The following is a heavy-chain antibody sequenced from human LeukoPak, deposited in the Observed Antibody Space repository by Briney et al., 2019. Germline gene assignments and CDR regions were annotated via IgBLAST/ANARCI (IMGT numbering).Heavy chain of an antibody. CDR3: ARQTGSGLFILP. CDR1: GGSISSYY. J-gene: IGHJ4*02. Sequence: SETLSPTCTVSGGSISSYYWGWIRQPPGKGLEWIGSIYYSGNTYYNASLKSQVSISIDTSKNQFSLRLTSVTAADTAVYYCARQTGSGLFILPGGQGTLVTVSS. V-gene: IGHV4-39*01. CDR2: IYYSGNT. D-gene: IGHD3/OR15-3a*01.